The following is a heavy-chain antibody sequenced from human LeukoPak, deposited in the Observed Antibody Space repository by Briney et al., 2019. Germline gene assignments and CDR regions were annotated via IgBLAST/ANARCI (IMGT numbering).Heavy chain of an antibody. V-gene: IGHV1-2*06. CDR3: ARENRWAGATGSFDS. CDR2: INPNGGGT. CDR1: GHTFTDYF. J-gene: IGHJ4*02. D-gene: IGHD1-26*01. Sequence: GASVKVSCKASGHTFTDYFIHWVRQAPGQGLELMGRINPNGGGTNYAQKFQGRVTMTRDTSITTAYMELSRLTSDDTAMYYCARENRWAGATGSFDSWGQGTLVTVSS.